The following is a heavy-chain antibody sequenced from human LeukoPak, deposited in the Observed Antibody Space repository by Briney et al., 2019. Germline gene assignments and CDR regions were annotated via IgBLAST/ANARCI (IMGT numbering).Heavy chain of an antibody. CDR3: ARGEYYDSSGPRN. CDR2: IWYDGSNK. V-gene: IGHV3-33*01. J-gene: IGHJ4*02. D-gene: IGHD3-22*01. Sequence: PGGSLRLSCAASGFTFSSYGMHWVRQAPGKGLEWVAVIWYDGSNKYYADSVKGRFTNSRDNSKNTLYLQMNSLRAEDTAVYYCARGEYYDSSGPRNWGQGTLVTVSS. CDR1: GFTFSSYG.